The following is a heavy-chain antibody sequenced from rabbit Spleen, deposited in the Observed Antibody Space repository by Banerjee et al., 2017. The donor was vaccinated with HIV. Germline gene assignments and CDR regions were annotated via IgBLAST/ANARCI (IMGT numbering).Heavy chain of an antibody. V-gene: IGHV1S40*01. CDR1: GFTISSSYW. D-gene: IGHD4-1*01. Sequence: QSLEESGGDLVKPGASLTLTCTASGFTISSSYWIYWVRQAPGKGLEWIACIYAGSSGRTVYASWAKGRFTISKTSSTTMTLQVTSLTAADTATYFCARDLAGVIGWNFYLWGPGTLVTVS. J-gene: IGHJ4*01. CDR2: IYAGSSGRT. CDR3: ARDLAGVIGWNFYL.